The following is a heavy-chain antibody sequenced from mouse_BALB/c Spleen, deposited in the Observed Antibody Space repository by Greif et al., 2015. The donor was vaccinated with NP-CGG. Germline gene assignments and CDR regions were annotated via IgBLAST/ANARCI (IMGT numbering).Heavy chain of an antibody. CDR1: GYTFTSYW. J-gene: IGHJ4*01. CDR2: IDPSDSET. CDR3: ARFYDAMDY. V-gene: IGHV1-69*02. Sequence: QVQLQQSGAELVKPGAPVKLSCKASGYTFTSYWMNWVKQRPGRGLEWIGRIDPSDSETHYNQKFKDKATLTVDKSSSTAYIQLSSLTSEDSAVYYCARFYDAMDYWGQGTSVTVSS.